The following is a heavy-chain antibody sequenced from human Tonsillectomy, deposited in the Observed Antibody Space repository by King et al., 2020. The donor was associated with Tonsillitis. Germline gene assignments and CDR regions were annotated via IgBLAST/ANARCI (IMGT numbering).Heavy chain of an antibody. D-gene: IGHD4-17*01. CDR2: IYYSGST. V-gene: IGHV4-39*01. Sequence: QLQESGPGLVKPSETLSLTCTVSGGSISSSSYYWGWIRQPPGKGLEWIGSIYYSGSTYYNPSLKSRVTISVDTSKNQFSLRLSSVTAADTAVYYCARADYGDYGYAFDIWGQGTMVTVSS. J-gene: IGHJ3*02. CDR3: ARADYGDYGYAFDI. CDR1: GGSISSSSYY.